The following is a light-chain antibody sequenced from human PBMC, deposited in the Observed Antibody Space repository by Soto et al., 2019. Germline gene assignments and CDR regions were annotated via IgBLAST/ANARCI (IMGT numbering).Light chain of an antibody. CDR2: DVS. CDR1: SSDIGGYNY. Sequence: QSVLTQPASVSGSPGQSITISCTGTSSDIGGYNYVSWYQHHPGKAPKLIIYDVSNRPSVVSNRFSGSKSGNTASMTISWLQPEDEADYYCSSYTTGNTRQIVFGTGTKVTVL. J-gene: IGLJ1*01. CDR3: SSYTTGNTRQIV. V-gene: IGLV2-14*03.